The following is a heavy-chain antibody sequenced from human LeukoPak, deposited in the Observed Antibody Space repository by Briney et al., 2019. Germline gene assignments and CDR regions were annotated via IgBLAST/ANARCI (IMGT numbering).Heavy chain of an antibody. CDR3: ARGLGYYHASGNYGFDY. J-gene: IGHJ4*02. Sequence: TSSETLSLTCTVSGDSISSYYWSWIRQPPGRGLEWIGYIYYSGSTNYNPSLKSRVTISVDTSKSQFSLKLTSVTAADTAVYYCARGLGYYHASGNYGFDYWGQGTLVTVSS. CDR1: GDSISSYY. V-gene: IGHV4-59*01. CDR2: IYYSGST. D-gene: IGHD3-10*01.